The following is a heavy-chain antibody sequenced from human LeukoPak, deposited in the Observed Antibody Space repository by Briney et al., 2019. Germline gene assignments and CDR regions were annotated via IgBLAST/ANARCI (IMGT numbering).Heavy chain of an antibody. V-gene: IGHV3-23*01. CDR3: AELGITMIGGV. J-gene: IGHJ6*04. D-gene: IGHD3-10*02. Sequence: GGSLRLSCAASGFTFKNYAMYWVRQAPGKGLEWVSAIIESGESTYYTDSVKGRFTISRDNAKNSLYLQMNSLRAEDTAVYYCAELGITMIGGVWGKGTTVTISS. CDR2: IIESGEST. CDR1: GFTFKNYA.